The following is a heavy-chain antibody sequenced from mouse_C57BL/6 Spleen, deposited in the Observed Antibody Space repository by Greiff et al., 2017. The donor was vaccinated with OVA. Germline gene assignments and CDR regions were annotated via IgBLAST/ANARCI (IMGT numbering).Heavy chain of an antibody. CDR1: GYAFSSYW. D-gene: IGHD4-1*01. CDR2: IYPGDGDT. J-gene: IGHJ1*03. Sequence: VQLQQSGAELVKPGASVKISCKASGYAFSSYWMNWVKQRPGKGLEWIGLIYPGDGDTNYNGKFKGKATLTADKSSSTAYMQLSSLTSEDSAVYFCARRNLGYWYFDVWGTGTTVTVSS. V-gene: IGHV1-80*01. CDR3: ARRNLGYWYFDV.